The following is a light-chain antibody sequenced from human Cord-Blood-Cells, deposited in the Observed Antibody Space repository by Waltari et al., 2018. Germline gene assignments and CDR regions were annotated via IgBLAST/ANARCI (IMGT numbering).Light chain of an antibody. J-gene: IGLJ3*02. CDR2: EGS. Sequence: QSALTQPASVSGSPGQSITISCTGTSSDVGSYNLVSWYQQHPGKAPKLMIYEGSKRPSGVSNRCSGSKSGNTASLTSSGLQAEDEADYYCCSYAGSSTLGVFGGGTKLTVL. V-gene: IGLV2-23*01. CDR3: CSYAGSSTLGV. CDR1: SSDVGSYNL.